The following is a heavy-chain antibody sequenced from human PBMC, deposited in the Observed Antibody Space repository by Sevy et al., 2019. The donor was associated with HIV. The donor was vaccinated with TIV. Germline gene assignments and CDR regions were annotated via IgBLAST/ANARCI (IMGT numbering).Heavy chain of an antibody. CDR2: ITTYNGGT. CDR1: GYTFTTYA. J-gene: IGHJ6*04. CDR3: ARGRAPNSMDV. Sequence: ASVKVSCKTSGYTFTTYAVTWLRQGPGQGREWMGWITTYNGGTNLAQKFQDRVTMTADVSTRTVYLDLRSLTSDDTAPYYCARGRAPNSMDVWGKGTTVTVSS. V-gene: IGHV1-18*01.